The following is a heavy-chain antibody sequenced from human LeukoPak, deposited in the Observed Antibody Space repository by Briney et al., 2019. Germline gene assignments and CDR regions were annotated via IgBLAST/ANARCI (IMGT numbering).Heavy chain of an antibody. D-gene: IGHD3-3*01. Sequence: GASVKVSCKASGGTFSSYAISWVRQAPGQGLEWMGRIIPIFGTANYAQKFQGRVTITTDESTSTAYMELSSLRSEDTAVYYCASPWSTPDAFDIWGQGTMVTVSS. CDR3: ASPWSTPDAFDI. CDR1: GGTFSSYA. J-gene: IGHJ3*02. CDR2: IIPIFGTA. V-gene: IGHV1-69*05.